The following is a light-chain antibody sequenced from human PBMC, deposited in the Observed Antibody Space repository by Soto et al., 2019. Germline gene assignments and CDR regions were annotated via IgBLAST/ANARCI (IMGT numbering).Light chain of an antibody. Sequence: SYELTQPPSVSVAPGRTAIITCGGSKVGSKSVHWYQQKPGQAPVLVIYYDVDRPSGIPARFSGSNSGDTATLTIASVEAGDEADYYCQVWDGSTHHLVFGGGTKLTVL. CDR3: QVWDGSTHHLV. CDR2: YDV. CDR1: KVGSKS. J-gene: IGLJ3*02. V-gene: IGLV3-21*04.